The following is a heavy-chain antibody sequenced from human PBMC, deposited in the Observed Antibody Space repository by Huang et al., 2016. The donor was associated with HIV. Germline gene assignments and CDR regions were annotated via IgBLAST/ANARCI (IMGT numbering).Heavy chain of an antibody. V-gene: IGHV3-30*18. J-gene: IGHJ4*02. CDR1: GFTFSCYG. Sequence: QVQLVESGGGVVRPGRSLRISCAASGFTFSCYGMHWVRQAPGKWLEWVAVKSYDGKTKYYADSVKCRFSISRDNSKTTVYLQLNSLRVEDTAVYYCAKGGSAAAVLDFWGQGTLVTVSS. CDR2: KSYDGKTK. D-gene: IGHD6-13*01. CDR3: AKGGSAAAVLDF.